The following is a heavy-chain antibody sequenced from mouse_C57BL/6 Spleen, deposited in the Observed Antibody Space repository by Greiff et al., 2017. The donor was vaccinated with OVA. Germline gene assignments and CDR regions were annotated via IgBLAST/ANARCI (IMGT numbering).Heavy chain of an antibody. D-gene: IGHD2-5*01. V-gene: IGHV5-6*01. CDR1: GFTFSSYG. J-gene: IGHJ2*01. CDR2: ISSGGSYT. CDR3: ARHDSNYFDY. Sequence: EVQRVESGGDLVKPGGSLKLSCAASGFTFSSYGMSWVRQTPDKRLEWVATISSGGSYTYYPDSVKGRFTISRDNAKNTLYLQMSSLKSEDTAMYYCARHDSNYFDYWGQGTTLTVSS.